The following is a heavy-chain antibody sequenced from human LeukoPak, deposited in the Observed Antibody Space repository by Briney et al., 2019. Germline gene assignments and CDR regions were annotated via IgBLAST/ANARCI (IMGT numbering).Heavy chain of an antibody. D-gene: IGHD3-10*01. CDR1: GGSFSGYY. CDR3: ARLGPDYYGSGSYYRYFDY. V-gene: IGHV4-34*01. Sequence: PSETLSLTCAVYGGSFSGYYWSWIRQPPGKGLEWIGEINHSGSTNYNPSLKSRVTISVDTSKNQFSLKLSSVTAADTAVFYCARLGPDYYGSGSYYRYFDYWGQGTLVTVSS. CDR2: INHSGST. J-gene: IGHJ4*02.